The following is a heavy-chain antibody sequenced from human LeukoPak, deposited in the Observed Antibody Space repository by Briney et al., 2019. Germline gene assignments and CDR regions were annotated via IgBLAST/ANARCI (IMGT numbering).Heavy chain of an antibody. CDR1: GGSSSGFY. V-gene: IGHV4-59*01. CDR3: ARGSRGLRYFDP. Sequence: SETLSLTCTVSGGSSSGFYWRWIRQPPGKGLEWIGYIYYSGSTNYSPSLKSRVTISLDTSKNQFSLKLSSVTAADTAVYYCARGSRGLRYFDPWGQGTMVTVSS. D-gene: IGHD3-9*01. CDR2: IYYSGST. J-gene: IGHJ3*01.